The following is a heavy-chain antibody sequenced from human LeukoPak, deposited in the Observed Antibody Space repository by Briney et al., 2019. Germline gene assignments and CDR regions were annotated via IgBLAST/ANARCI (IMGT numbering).Heavy chain of an antibody. J-gene: IGHJ3*02. V-gene: IGHV5-51*01. Sequence: GESLKISCKGSGYSFTSYWIGWVRQMPGKGLEWMGIIYPGDSDTRYSPSFQGQVTISADKSISTAYLQWSSLKASDTAMYYCARRGAYSSGYSDAFDIWGQGTMVTVSS. D-gene: IGHD3-22*01. CDR1: GYSFTSYW. CDR2: IYPGDSDT. CDR3: ARRGAYSSGYSDAFDI.